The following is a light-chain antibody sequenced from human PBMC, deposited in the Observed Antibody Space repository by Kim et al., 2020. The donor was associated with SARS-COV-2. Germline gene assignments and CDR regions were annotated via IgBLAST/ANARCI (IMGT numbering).Light chain of an antibody. CDR2: EDN. CDR3: QSYDSSNLWV. J-gene: IGLJ3*02. Sequence: NFMLTQPHYVSESPGKTVTISCTRSSGSIASNYVQWYQQRPGSAPTTVIYEDNQRPSGVPDRFSGSIDSSSNSASLTISGLKTEDEADYYCQSYDSSNLWVFGGGTHLTVL. V-gene: IGLV6-57*04. CDR1: SGSIASNY.